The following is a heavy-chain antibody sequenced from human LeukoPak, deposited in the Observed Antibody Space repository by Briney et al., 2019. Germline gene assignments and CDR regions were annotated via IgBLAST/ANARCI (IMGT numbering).Heavy chain of an antibody. CDR3: ASGDYFNDY. CDR2: ILPIFGTA. J-gene: IGHJ4*02. D-gene: IGHD4-17*01. Sequence: SGKVSCTAYGRNFPTFTITWVRPAPRQGLDWMGWILPIFGTANYAQKFQGRVTITADKSASTAYMELSSLRSEDTAVYYCASGDYFNDYWGQGTLVTVTS. CDR1: GRNFPTFT. V-gene: IGHV1-69*06.